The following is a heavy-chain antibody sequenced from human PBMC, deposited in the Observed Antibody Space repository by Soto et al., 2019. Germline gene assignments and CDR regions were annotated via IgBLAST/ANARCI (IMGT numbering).Heavy chain of an antibody. CDR1: GYTFTSYG. CDR2: ISAYNGNT. D-gene: IGHD3-16*02. Sequence: ASVKVSCKASGYTFTSYGISWVRQAPGQGLEWMGWISAYNGNTNYAQKLQGRVTMATDTSTSTAYMELRSLRSDDTAVYYCARVYVWGSYRYKQNFDYWGQGTLVTVSS. J-gene: IGHJ4*02. V-gene: IGHV1-18*04. CDR3: ARVYVWGSYRYKQNFDY.